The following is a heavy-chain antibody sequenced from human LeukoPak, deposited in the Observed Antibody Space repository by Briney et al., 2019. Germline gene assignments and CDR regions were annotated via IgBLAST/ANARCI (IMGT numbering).Heavy chain of an antibody. CDR3: ARDVKKGYGGYIDY. Sequence: PGGSLRLSCAASGFTFSNYGMLWVRQAPGKGLEWVAFIWFDGSNSHYADSVQGRFTFSRDNSKNTLYLQMNSLRAEDTAVYYCARDVKKGYGGYIDYWGQGNLVTVSS. D-gene: IGHD4-23*01. CDR1: GFTFSNYG. V-gene: IGHV3-33*01. CDR2: IWFDGSNS. J-gene: IGHJ4*02.